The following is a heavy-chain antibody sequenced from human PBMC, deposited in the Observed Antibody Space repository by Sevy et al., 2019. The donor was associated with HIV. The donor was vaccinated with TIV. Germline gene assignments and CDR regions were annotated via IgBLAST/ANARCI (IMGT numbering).Heavy chain of an antibody. CDR3: AKDVVGGTYYIENYYYGMDV. CDR2: LSLQGTNK. D-gene: IGHD3-10*01. CDR1: GTNFGAFA. J-gene: IGHJ6*02. Sequence: GGSLRLSCAVSGTNFGAFAMHWVRQAPGKGLEWVAGLSLQGTNKYYADSLKGRFNISRDNSKDILYLHMKSLRPEDTAIYYCAKDVVGGTYYIENYYYGMDVWGLGTTVTDSS. V-gene: IGHV3-30*18.